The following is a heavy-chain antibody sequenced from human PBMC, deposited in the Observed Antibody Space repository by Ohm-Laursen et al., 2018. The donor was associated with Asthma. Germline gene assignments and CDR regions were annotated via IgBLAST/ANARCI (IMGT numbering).Heavy chain of an antibody. J-gene: IGHJ6*02. V-gene: IGHV3-23*01. CDR3: ASYKGGYNHYGMDV. CDR2: ISGSGGST. D-gene: IGHD3-10*01. Sequence: SLRLSCTATGFTFSSYAMSWVRQAPGKGLEWVSAISGSGGSTYYADSVKGRFTISRDNSKNTLDLQMSSLRAEDTAVYYCASYKGGYNHYGMDVWGQGTTVTVSS. CDR1: GFTFSSYA.